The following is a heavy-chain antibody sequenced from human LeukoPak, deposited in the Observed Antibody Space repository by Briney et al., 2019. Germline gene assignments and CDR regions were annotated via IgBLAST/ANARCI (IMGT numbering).Heavy chain of an antibody. J-gene: IGHJ4*02. Sequence: GGSLRLSCAASGSTFSSYGMHWVRQAPGKGLEWVAVIWYDGSNKYYADSVKGRFTISRDNSKNTLYLQMNSLRAEDTAVYYCARSWAGYPFDYWGQGTLVTVSS. CDR1: GSTFSSYG. CDR2: IWYDGSNK. CDR3: ARSWAGYPFDY. D-gene: IGHD3/OR15-3a*01. V-gene: IGHV3-33*01.